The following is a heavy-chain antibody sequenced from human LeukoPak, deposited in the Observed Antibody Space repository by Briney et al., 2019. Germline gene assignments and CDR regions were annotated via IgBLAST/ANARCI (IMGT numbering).Heavy chain of an antibody. D-gene: IGHD4-17*01. Sequence: ASVKVSCKASGYTFTGYYMHWLRQAPGQGLEWMGWINPNSGGTNYAQKFQGRVTMTRDTSISTAYMELSRLRSDDTAVYYCARGDVYGDYVSYWGQGTLVTVSS. J-gene: IGHJ4*02. CDR2: INPNSGGT. CDR3: ARGDVYGDYVSY. CDR1: GYTFTGYY. V-gene: IGHV1-2*02.